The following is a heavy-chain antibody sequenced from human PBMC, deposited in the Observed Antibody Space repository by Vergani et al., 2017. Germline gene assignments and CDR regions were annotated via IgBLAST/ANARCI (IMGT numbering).Heavy chain of an antibody. J-gene: IGHJ3*02. CDR1: GFTFSSYA. CDR3: AKETMVVVVGDNAFDI. Sequence: EVQLLESGGGLVQPGGSLRLSCAASGFTFSSYAMSWVRQAPGKGLEWVSAISGSGGSTYYADSVKGRFTISRENSKNTLYLQMNSLRAEDTAVYYCAKETMVVVVGDNAFDIWGQGSMVTVSS. D-gene: IGHD3-22*01. CDR2: ISGSGGST. V-gene: IGHV3-23*01.